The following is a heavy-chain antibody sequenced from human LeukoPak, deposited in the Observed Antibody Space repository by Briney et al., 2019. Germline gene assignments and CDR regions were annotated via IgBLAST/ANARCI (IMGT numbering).Heavy chain of an antibody. CDR2: ISYDGSNK. CDR1: GFTFSSYA. Sequence: GGSLRLSCAASGFTFSSYAMHWVRQAPGKGLEWVAVISYDGSNKYYADSVKGRFTISRDNSKNPLYLQMNSLRAEDTAVYYCARDRSPAVLLWFGELLLWGQGTLVTVSS. D-gene: IGHD3-10*01. CDR3: ARDRSPAVLLWFGELLL. V-gene: IGHV3-30-3*01. J-gene: IGHJ4*02.